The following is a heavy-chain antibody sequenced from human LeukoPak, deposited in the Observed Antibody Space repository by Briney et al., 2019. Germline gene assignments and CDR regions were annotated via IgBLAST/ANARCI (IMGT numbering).Heavy chain of an antibody. CDR3: AGPRDYSPFDY. D-gene: IGHD4-11*01. Sequence: GGSLRLSCAASGFTFSSYSMNWVRQAPGKGLEWVSSISSSSSYIYYADSVKGRFTISRDNSKNTLHLQMNSLTAEDTAFYYCAGPRDYSPFDYWGQGTLVTVSS. CDR2: ISSSSSYI. V-gene: IGHV3-21*01. CDR1: GFTFSSYS. J-gene: IGHJ4*02.